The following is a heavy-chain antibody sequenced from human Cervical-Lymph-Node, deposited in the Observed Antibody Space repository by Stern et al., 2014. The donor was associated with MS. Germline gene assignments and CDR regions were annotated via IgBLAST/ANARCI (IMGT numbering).Heavy chain of an antibody. CDR3: ARQMTHGPCDL. Sequence: VQLVESGGRVVQPGRSLRLSCAASTFTFSAFAMHWVRQAPGKGLEWVAVISYDGKNKFYADSVQGRFTISRDNSKKTLTLQMDSLRTDDTAVYYCARQMTHGPCDLWGRGTLVTVS. J-gene: IGHJ2*01. CDR1: TFTFSAFA. V-gene: IGHV3-30*01. D-gene: IGHD2-21*02. CDR2: ISYDGKNK.